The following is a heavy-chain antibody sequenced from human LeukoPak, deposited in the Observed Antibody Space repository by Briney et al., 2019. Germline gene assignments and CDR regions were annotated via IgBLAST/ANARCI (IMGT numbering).Heavy chain of an antibody. Sequence: GGSLRLSCTASGFTFSSYAMTWVRQAPGKGLECVSVISGIGTTTYYADSVKGRFTTSRDNSKNTLYLQMNSLRAEDTAVYYCAKDLSAPPVSFFCGGDCPPRSAFDIWGQGTMVTVSS. J-gene: IGHJ3*02. CDR3: AKDLSAPPVSFFCGGDCPPRSAFDI. CDR1: GFTFSSYA. D-gene: IGHD2-21*02. CDR2: ISGIGTTT. V-gene: IGHV3-23*01.